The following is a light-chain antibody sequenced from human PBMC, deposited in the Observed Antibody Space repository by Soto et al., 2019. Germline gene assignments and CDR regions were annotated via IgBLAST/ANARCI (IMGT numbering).Light chain of an antibody. CDR1: QSISRW. J-gene: IGKJ1*01. Sequence: DIQMTQSPSTLCASIGDRGTMYCRASQSISRWLAWYQQTPGKAPKVLIYDAFRLESGVPSRLSGSGSGTEFTLTIRSLQPDDSATYYCQQYYTYWTFGQGTKVDI. CDR3: QQYYTYWT. V-gene: IGKV1-5*01. CDR2: DAF.